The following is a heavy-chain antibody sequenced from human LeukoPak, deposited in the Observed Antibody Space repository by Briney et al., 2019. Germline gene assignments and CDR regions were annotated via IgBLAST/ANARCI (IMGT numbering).Heavy chain of an antibody. CDR3: ARGYYYYYGMDV. V-gene: IGHV3-23*01. Sequence: GGSLRLSCTASGFTFSSYAISWVRRAPGKGLEWVSAIGGSGGSTYYADSVKGRFTISRDNSKNTLYLQMNSLRAEDTAVYYCARGYYYYYGMDVWGQGTTVTVSS. J-gene: IGHJ6*02. CDR2: IGGSGGST. CDR1: GFTFSSYA.